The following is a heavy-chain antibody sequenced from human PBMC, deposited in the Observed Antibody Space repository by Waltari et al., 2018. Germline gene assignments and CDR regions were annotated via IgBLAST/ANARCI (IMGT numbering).Heavy chain of an antibody. V-gene: IGHV4-39*01. D-gene: IGHD5-12*01. Sequence: QLQLQESGPTLVKPSETLSLTCTVSGCSLSRSSYCWGWIRQSPGKGLEWIGSIYYSGTTYYNPTLESRVTISGDTSKNQFSLKLSSVTAADTAVYYCVRHWKRNGYRFDPWGQGTLVTVSS. CDR3: VRHWKRNGYRFDP. CDR1: GCSLSRSSYC. CDR2: IYYSGTT. J-gene: IGHJ5*02.